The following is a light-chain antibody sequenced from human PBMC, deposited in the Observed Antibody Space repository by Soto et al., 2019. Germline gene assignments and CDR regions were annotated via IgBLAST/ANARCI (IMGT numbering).Light chain of an antibody. CDR3: ISYKTDDTFV. CDR2: HNN. CDR1: SSNIGAGYH. V-gene: IGLV1-40*01. Sequence: QSVLTQPPSVSGAPGQRVTISCTGSSSNIGAGYHVHWYQQLPGTAPKLLISHNNNRPSGVPDRFSGSKAGITASLTISGLQADDEAEYFCISYKTDDTFVFGTGTKLTVL. J-gene: IGLJ1*01.